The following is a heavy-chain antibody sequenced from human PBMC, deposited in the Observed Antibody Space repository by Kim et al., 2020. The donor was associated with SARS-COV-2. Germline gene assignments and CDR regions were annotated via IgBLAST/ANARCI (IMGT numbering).Heavy chain of an antibody. CDR3: ARHEADYVWGTYRPFDY. CDR1: GYTFTSYW. D-gene: IGHD3-16*02. CDR2: IYPYDSDT. V-gene: IGHV5-51*01. J-gene: IGHJ4*02. Sequence: GESLKISCKGSGYTFTSYWIGWVRQMPGKGLEWMGIIYPYDSDTRYSPSFQGQVTISADKSISTAYLQWSSLKASDTAMYYCARHEADYVWGTYRPFDYWGQGTLVTVSS.